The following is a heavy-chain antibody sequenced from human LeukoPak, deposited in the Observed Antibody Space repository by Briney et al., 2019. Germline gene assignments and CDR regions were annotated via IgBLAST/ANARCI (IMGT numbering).Heavy chain of an antibody. CDR3: ARDLTSTSNWEFDY. Sequence: ASVKVSCKASGYTFADYFIHWVRQAPGQALESMGRINLNTGGAEYAPKFQGWVTMTRDTSISTAYVEVNRLISDDTAVYYCARDLTSTSNWEFDYWGQGTLVIVSS. V-gene: IGHV1-2*04. D-gene: IGHD1-26*01. CDR1: GYTFADYF. CDR2: INLNTGGA. J-gene: IGHJ4*02.